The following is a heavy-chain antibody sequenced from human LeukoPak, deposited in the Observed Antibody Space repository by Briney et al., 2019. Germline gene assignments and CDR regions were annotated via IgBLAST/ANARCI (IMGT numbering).Heavy chain of an antibody. CDR2: INWNGGSA. D-gene: IGHD1-7*01. CDR3: ARVGRDNWNYRLYYFDY. Sequence: PGGSLRLSCAASGFTFDDYGMSWVRQAPGKGLEWVSGINWNGGSAGYADSVKGRFTISRDNAKNSLYLQMNSLRAEDTALYYCARVGRDNWNYRLYYFDYWGQGTLVTVSS. J-gene: IGHJ4*02. V-gene: IGHV3-20*04. CDR1: GFTFDDYG.